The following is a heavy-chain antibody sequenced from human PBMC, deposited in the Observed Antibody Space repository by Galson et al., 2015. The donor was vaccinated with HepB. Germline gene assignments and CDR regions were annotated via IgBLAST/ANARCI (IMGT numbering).Heavy chain of an antibody. CDR1: GFSLSTSGVG. Sequence: PALVKPTQTLTLTCTFSGFSLSTSGVGVGWIRQPPGKALEWLALIYWDDDKRYSPSLKSRLTITKDTSKNQVVLTMTNMDPVDTATYYCAHIGIAAAGGELRFDYWGQGTLVTVSS. CDR3: AHIGIAAAGGELRFDY. D-gene: IGHD6-13*01. V-gene: IGHV2-5*02. J-gene: IGHJ4*02. CDR2: IYWDDDK.